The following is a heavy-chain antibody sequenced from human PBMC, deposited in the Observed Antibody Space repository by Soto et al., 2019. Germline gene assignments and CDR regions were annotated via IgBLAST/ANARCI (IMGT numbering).Heavy chain of an antibody. V-gene: IGHV3-11*04. CDR2: ISSSGSTI. Sequence: GGSLRLSCAASGFTFSDYYMSWIRQAPGKGLEWVSYISSSGSTIYYADSVKGRFTISRDNAKNSLYLQMNSLRAEDTAVYYCARVSVVPAAIGYGMDVWGQGTTVNVSS. J-gene: IGHJ6*02. CDR1: GFTFSDYY. D-gene: IGHD2-2*01. CDR3: ARVSVVPAAIGYGMDV.